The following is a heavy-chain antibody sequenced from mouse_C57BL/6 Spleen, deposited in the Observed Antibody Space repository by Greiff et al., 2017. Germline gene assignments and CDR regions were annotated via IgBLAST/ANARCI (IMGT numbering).Heavy chain of an antibody. D-gene: IGHD4-1*01. CDR2: ISSGGSYT. CDR1: GFTFSSYG. J-gene: IGHJ2*01. Sequence: EVKLMESGGDLVKPGGSLKLSCAASGFTFSSYGMSWVRQTPDKRLEWVATISSGGSYTYYPDSVKGRFTISRDNAKNTLYLQMSSLKSEDTAMYYCARQGTGTEGYFDYWGQGTTLTVSS. V-gene: IGHV5-6*01. CDR3: ARQGTGTEGYFDY.